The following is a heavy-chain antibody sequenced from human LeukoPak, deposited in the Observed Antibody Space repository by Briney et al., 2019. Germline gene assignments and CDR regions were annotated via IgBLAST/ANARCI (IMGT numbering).Heavy chain of an antibody. J-gene: IGHJ3*02. CDR3: ARAELVVVPSPQNDAFDI. CDR2: IIPIFGMA. D-gene: IGHD3-22*01. V-gene: IGHV1-69*04. Sequence: ASVKVSCKASGGTFSSYAISWVRQAPGQGLEWMGRIIPIFGMANYAQKFQGRVTITADKSTSTAYMELSSLRSEDTAVYYCARAELVVVPSPQNDAFDIWGQGTMVTVSS. CDR1: GGTFSSYA.